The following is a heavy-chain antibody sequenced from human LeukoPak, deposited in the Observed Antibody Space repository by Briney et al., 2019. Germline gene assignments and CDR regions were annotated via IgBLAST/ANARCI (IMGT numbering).Heavy chain of an antibody. CDR2: IYYSGST. D-gene: IGHD2-2*01. Sequence: TPSETLSLTCTVSGGSISSYYWSWIRQPPGKGLEWIGYIYYSGSTNYNPSLKSRVTISVDTSKNQFSLKLSSVTAADTAVYYCARSPRDIVVVPAAHWYFDLWGRGTLVTVSS. CDR3: ARSPRDIVVVPAAHWYFDL. J-gene: IGHJ2*01. CDR1: GGSISSYY. V-gene: IGHV4-59*01.